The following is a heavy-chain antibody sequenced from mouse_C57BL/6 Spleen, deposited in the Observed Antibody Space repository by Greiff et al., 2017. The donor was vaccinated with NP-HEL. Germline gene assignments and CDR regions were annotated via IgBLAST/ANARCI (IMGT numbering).Heavy chain of an antibody. V-gene: IGHV1-50*01. D-gene: IGHD2-2*01. Sequence: QVQLQQPGAELVKPGASVKLSCKASGYTFTSYWMQWVKQRPGQGLEWIGEIDPSDSYTNYNQKFKGKATLTVDTSSSTAYMQLSSLTSEDSAVYYCARGGGYEAWFAYWGQGTLVTVSA. CDR3: ARGGGYEAWFAY. CDR2: IDPSDSYT. J-gene: IGHJ3*01. CDR1: GYTFTSYW.